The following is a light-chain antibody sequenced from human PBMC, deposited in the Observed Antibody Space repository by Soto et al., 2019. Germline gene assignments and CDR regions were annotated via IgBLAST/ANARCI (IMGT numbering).Light chain of an antibody. CDR3: QSYDSTLSGPVV. Sequence: QSVLTQPPSVSGAPGQRVTFSCTGSSSNIGAGYHVHWYQQFPGKAPKLLIYADNHRPSGVPERFSGSKSGTSASLVITVLQADDEADYYCQSYDSTLSGPVVFGGGTKRTVL. V-gene: IGLV1-40*01. CDR1: SSNIGAGYH. J-gene: IGLJ2*01. CDR2: ADN.